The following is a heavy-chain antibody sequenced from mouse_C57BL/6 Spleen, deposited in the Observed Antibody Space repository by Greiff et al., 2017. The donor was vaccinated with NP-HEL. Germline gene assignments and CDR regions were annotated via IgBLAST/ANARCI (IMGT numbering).Heavy chain of an antibody. CDR1: GYTFTSYW. CDR3: ASHYYGSSHYLDY. J-gene: IGHJ2*01. V-gene: IGHV1-50*01. D-gene: IGHD1-1*01. CDR2: IDPSGSYT. Sequence: VKLQESGAELVKPGASVKLSCKASGYTFTSYWMQWVKQRPGQGLEWIGEIDPSGSYTNYNQKFKGKATLTVDTSSSTAYMQLSSLTSEDSAVYYCASHYYGSSHYLDYWGQGTTLTVSS.